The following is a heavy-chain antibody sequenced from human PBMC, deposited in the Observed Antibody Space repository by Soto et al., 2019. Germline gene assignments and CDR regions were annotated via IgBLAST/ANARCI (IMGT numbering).Heavy chain of an antibody. Sequence: QVQLVQSGAEMRKPGASVKVSCRASGYTFRDHDINWVRQAPGQRLEWMGWVNPGSGNTVYSPKFQGRVIMTRNSANDTAYMELTGLTSEDTAIYYCARDNRFNWNDEGWFDPWGQGTLVAISS. V-gene: IGHV1-8*01. D-gene: IGHD1-20*01. CDR3: ARDNRFNWNDEGWFDP. J-gene: IGHJ5*02. CDR2: VNPGSGNT. CDR1: GYTFRDHD.